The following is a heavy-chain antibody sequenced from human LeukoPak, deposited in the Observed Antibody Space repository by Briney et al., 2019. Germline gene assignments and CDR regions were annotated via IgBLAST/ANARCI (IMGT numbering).Heavy chain of an antibody. CDR1: GFTFGIYA. J-gene: IGHJ4*02. D-gene: IGHD4-17*01. CDR3: AKPDYGDYYFDY. Sequence: GGSLRLSCAASGFTFGIYAMHWVRQAPGKGLEWVAVISYDGSNKYNADSVKGRFTISRDNSKNTLYLQMNSLRADDTAVYYCAKPDYGDYYFDYWGQGTLVTVSS. V-gene: IGHV3-30-3*02. CDR2: ISYDGSNK.